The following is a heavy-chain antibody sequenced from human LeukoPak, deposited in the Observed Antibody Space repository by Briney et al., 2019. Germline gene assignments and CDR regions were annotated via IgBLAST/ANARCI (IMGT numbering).Heavy chain of an antibody. CDR1: GFPVSSNY. CDR3: ARMVWAAMAN. CDR2: MYSNGTT. D-gene: IGHD5-18*01. J-gene: IGHJ4*02. V-gene: IGHV3-53*04. Sequence: GGSLRLSCAASGFPVSSNYISWVRQAPGKGLGWLSVMYSNGTTHYADSVKGRLTVSRHNSKNTLYLQMNSLRHEDTALYYCARMVWAAMANWGQGTRVTVSS.